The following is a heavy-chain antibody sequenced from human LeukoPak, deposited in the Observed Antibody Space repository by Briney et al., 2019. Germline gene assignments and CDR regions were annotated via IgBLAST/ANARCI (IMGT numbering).Heavy chain of an antibody. CDR2: IIPIFGTA. V-gene: IGHV1-69*05. D-gene: IGHD1-26*01. CDR3: AIPQGTYSGDY. Sequence: SVKVSCKASGGTFSCYAISWVRQAPRQGLEWMGGIIPIFGTANYAQKFQGRVTITTDGSTSTAYMELSSLRSEDTAVYYCAIPQGTYSGDYWGQGTLVTVSS. J-gene: IGHJ4*02. CDR1: GGTFSCYA.